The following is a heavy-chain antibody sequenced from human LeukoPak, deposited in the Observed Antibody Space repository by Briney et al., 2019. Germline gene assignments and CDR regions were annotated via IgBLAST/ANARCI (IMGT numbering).Heavy chain of an antibody. Sequence: KPGGSLRLSCAASEFSVGSNYMTWVRQAPGKGLEWVSGISRTSTYIYYADSVQGRFTISRDNAKNSLYLQMDSLRAEDTAVYYCARDFVNSGYYFDYWGQGTQVTVSS. D-gene: IGHD3-22*01. CDR2: ISRTSTYI. CDR3: ARDFVNSGYYFDY. CDR1: EFSVGSNY. J-gene: IGHJ4*02. V-gene: IGHV3-21*01.